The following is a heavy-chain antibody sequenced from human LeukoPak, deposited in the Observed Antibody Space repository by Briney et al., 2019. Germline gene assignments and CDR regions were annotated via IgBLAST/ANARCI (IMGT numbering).Heavy chain of an antibody. Sequence: SETLSLTCTVSGGSISSYYWSLIRQPAGKGLEWIGRIYTSGSTNYNPSLKSRVTMSVDTSKNQFSLKLSSVTAADTAVYYCARGPYSGSYVDYWGQGTLVTVSS. CDR1: GGSISSYY. CDR2: IYTSGST. D-gene: IGHD1-26*01. V-gene: IGHV4-4*07. CDR3: ARGPYSGSYVDY. J-gene: IGHJ4*02.